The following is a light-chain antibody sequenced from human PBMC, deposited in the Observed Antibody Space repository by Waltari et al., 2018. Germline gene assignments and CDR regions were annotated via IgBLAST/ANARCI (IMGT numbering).Light chain of an antibody. CDR3: QSYDNSLRAWV. V-gene: IGLV1-40*01. CDR1: RSHIGAGFH. CDR2: ATN. J-gene: IGLJ3*02. Sequence: QSVLTQPPSVSGAPGQILTISCPGSRSHIGAGFHVHWYQQLPGTAPKLLIYATNKRPSGVPDRFSASRSGASASLAIAGLQAEDEADYYCQSYDNSLRAWVFGGGTKLTVL.